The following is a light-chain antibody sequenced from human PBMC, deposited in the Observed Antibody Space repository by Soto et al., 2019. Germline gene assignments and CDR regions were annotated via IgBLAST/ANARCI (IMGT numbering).Light chain of an antibody. V-gene: IGKV4-1*01. CDR2: WAS. CDR3: QQYHSYWT. J-gene: IGKJ1*01. Sequence: DIVMTQSPDSLAVSLGERATINCKSSQSVLYSSNNKNYLAWYQQKPGQPPRLLIYWASTRESGVPDRFSGSGSGTDFTLTISSLQTDDFSTYYCQQYHSYWTFGQGTKVDIK. CDR1: QSVLYSSNNKNY.